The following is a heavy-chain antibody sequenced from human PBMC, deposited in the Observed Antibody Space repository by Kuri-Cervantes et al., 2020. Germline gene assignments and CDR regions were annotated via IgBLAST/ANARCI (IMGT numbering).Heavy chain of an antibody. D-gene: IGHD3-22*01. CDR1: GFTFSSYW. Sequence: GESLKISCVASGFTFSSYWMNWVRQAPGKGLEWVANIKQDGSEKYYVDSVKGRFTISRDNAKNSLYLQMNSLRAEDTAVYYCARDPVTMIVGSLFDYWGQGTLVTVSS. J-gene: IGHJ4*02. CDR3: ARDPVTMIVGSLFDY. V-gene: IGHV3-7*01. CDR2: IKQDGSEK.